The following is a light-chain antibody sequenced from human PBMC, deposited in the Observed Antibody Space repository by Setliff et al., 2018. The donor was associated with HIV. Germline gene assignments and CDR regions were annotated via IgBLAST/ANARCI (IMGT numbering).Light chain of an antibody. J-gene: IGLJ1*01. CDR2: DVR. CDR1: SSDVGGYNY. CDR3: SSYRSGNIGV. V-gene: IGLV2-14*03. Sequence: QSALTQPASVSGSPGQSITLSCTGTSSDVGGYNYVSWYQHFPGRTPKLIIYDVRNRPPGVSSRFSGSKSGNTASLTISGLRAEDEADYYGSSYRSGNIGVFGGGTKVTVL.